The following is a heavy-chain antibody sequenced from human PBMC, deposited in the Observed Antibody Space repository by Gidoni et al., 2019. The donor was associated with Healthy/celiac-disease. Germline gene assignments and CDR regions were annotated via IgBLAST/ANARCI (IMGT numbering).Heavy chain of an antibody. CDR2: RWYDGRNK. CDR1: GFTFSSYG. Sequence: QVQLVESGGGVVQPGRSLRLSCAASGFTFSSYGMHWVRQAPGKGLQWVAVRWYDGRNKYYADSVKGRFTIARDNSKNTLYLQMNSLRAEDTAVYYCARGSGSGSSFDPWGQGTLVTVSS. D-gene: IGHD3-10*01. J-gene: IGHJ5*02. CDR3: ARGSGSGSSFDP. V-gene: IGHV3-33*01.